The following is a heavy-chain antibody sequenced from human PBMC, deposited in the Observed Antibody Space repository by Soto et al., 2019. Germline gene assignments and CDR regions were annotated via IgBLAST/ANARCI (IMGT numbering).Heavy chain of an antibody. D-gene: IGHD5-12*01. V-gene: IGHV4-61*01. CDR3: ARGEMATITRLGY. Sequence: QVQLQESGPGLVKPSETLSLTCTVSGGSVSSGSYYWSWIRQPPGKGLEWIGYIYYSGSTNYNPSLKSPVTISVDTSKNQFSLKLSSVTAADTAVYYCARGEMATITRLGYWGQGTLVTVSS. J-gene: IGHJ4*02. CDR2: IYYSGST. CDR1: GGSVSSGSYY.